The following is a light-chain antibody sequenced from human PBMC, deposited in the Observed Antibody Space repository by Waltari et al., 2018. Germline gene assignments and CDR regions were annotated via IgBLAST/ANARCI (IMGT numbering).Light chain of an antibody. Sequence: QSALTQPASVSGSPGQSITISCTGTSGDVGGYNYVSWYQQHPGKAPKLMIYDVSNRPSGVSNRFSGSKSSNTASLTISGLQAEDEADYYCSSYTSSSTLNVVFGGGTKLTVL. V-gene: IGLV2-14*01. CDR2: DVS. CDR3: SSYTSSSTLNVV. J-gene: IGLJ2*01. CDR1: SGDVGGYNY.